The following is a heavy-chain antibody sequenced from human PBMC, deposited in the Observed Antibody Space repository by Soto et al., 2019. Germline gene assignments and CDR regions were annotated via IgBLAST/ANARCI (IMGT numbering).Heavy chain of an antibody. V-gene: IGHV3-23*01. J-gene: IGHJ4*02. D-gene: IGHD3-3*01. CDR3: AIRIFRVKV. Sequence: HPGGSLRLSCAASGFTFSAYAMSWVRQAPGKGLEWVSAISGTSPSTYYADSVQGRFTISRDSSRKTLFLQMNTLRAEDTAVYFCAIRIFRVKVWGQGSQVP. CDR2: ISGTSPST. CDR1: GFTFSAYA.